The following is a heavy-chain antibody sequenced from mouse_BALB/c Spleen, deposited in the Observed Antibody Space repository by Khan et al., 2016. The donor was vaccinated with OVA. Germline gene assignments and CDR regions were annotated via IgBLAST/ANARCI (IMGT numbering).Heavy chain of an antibody. CDR1: GFTFSTYG. J-gene: IGHJ3*01. CDR2: VSTGGGST. Sequence: EVKLVESGGDLVKPGGSLKLSCAASGFTFSTYGMSWVRQTPDKRLEWVATVSTGGGSTYYPDSVKGRFTISRDNAKTTLYLQMSELQSEDTAMFSCTRLAYYYDSEGFAYWGQGTLVTVSA. CDR3: TRLAYYYDSEGFAY. V-gene: IGHV5-6*01. D-gene: IGHD1-1*01.